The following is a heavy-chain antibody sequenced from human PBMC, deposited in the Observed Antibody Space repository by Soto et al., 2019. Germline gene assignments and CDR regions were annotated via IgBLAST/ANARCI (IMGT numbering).Heavy chain of an antibody. CDR1: GGSISSGGYY. CDR2: IYYSGST. J-gene: IGHJ4*02. Sequence: SETLSLTCTVSGGSISSGGYYWSWIRQHPGKGLEWIGYIYYSGSTYYNPSLKSRVTISVDTSKNQFSLKLSSVTAADTAVYYCARGSGRTAMVTYFDYWGQGTLVTVSS. D-gene: IGHD5-18*01. CDR3: ARGSGRTAMVTYFDY. V-gene: IGHV4-31*03.